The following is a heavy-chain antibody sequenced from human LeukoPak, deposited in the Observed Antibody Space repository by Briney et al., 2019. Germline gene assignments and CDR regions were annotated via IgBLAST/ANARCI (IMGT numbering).Heavy chain of an antibody. CDR3: ATDLGSSRPNF. D-gene: IGHD6-13*01. V-gene: IGHV3-7*01. Sequence: GGSLRLSCAASGFSFSTYWMSWVRQAPGKGLEWVANIKQDGSEKYYVDSAKGRFTISRDNAKNSLYLQMNSLRSEDTAVYYCATDLGSSRPNFWGQGILVTVSS. CDR2: IKQDGSEK. CDR1: GFSFSTYW. J-gene: IGHJ4*02.